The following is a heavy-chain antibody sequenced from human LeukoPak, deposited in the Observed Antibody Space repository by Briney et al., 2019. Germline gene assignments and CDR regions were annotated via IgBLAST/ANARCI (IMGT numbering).Heavy chain of an antibody. J-gene: IGHJ3*02. Sequence: PGGSLRLSCAASGFTFSSYGMHWVRQAPGKGLDWVAVISYDGSNKYYADSVKGRFTISRDNSKNTLYLQMNSLRAEDTAVYYCAKDWYSGYDGPDIWGQGTMVTVSS. CDR2: ISYDGSNK. V-gene: IGHV3-30*18. CDR1: GFTFSSYG. CDR3: AKDWYSGYDGPDI. D-gene: IGHD5-12*01.